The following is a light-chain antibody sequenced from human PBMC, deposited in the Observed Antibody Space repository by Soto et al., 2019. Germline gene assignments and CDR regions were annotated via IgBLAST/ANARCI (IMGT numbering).Light chain of an antibody. Sequence: EIVLTQSPGTLSLSPGERGTLLCRASQSVSRRYLAWYQQKPGQAPRLLIYGASSRATGIPDRFSGSGSGTDFTLTISRLEPEDFAVYYCQQYESSPPSTFGQGTRLEIK. CDR1: QSVSRRY. V-gene: IGKV3-20*01. CDR3: QQYESSPPST. CDR2: GAS. J-gene: IGKJ5*01.